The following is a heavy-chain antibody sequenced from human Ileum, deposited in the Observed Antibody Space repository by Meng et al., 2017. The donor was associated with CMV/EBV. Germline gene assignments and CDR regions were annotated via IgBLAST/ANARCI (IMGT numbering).Heavy chain of an antibody. D-gene: IGHD1-1*01. J-gene: IGHJ4*02. Sequence: SETLSLTCTVSGDSIRSHYWSWIRQPPGKGLEWMGYVYYSGAAIYSPSLRSRLSISVDTSKNQVSLNLRSVTAADTALYFCARGIGHASNNSHDYWGQGTLVTVSS. CDR2: VYYSGAA. CDR3: ARGIGHASNNSHDY. V-gene: IGHV4-59*11. CDR1: GDSIRSHY.